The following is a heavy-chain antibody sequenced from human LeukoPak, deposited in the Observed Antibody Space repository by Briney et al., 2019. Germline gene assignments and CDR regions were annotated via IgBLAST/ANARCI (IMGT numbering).Heavy chain of an antibody. D-gene: IGHD6-6*01. CDR1: GGSISSYY. CDR2: IYYSGST. V-gene: IGHV4-59*01. CDR3: ARAISSIAARRGYYYYYMDV. Sequence: PSETLSLTCTVSGGSISSYYWSWIRQPPGKGPEWIGYIYYSGSTNYNPSLKSRVTISVDTSKNQFSLKLSSVTAADTAVYYCARAISSIAARRGYYYYYMDVWGKGTTVTVSS. J-gene: IGHJ6*03.